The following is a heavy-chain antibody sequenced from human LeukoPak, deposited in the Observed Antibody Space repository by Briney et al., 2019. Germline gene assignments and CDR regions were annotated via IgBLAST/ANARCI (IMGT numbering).Heavy chain of an antibody. CDR2: INHSGST. CDR1: GGSFSGYY. D-gene: IGHD3-3*01. Sequence: SETLSLTCAVYGGSFSGYYWSWIRQPPGKGLEWIGEINHSGSTNYNPSLTSRVTISVDTSKNQFSLKLSSVTAADTAVYYCARGHYDFWSGYPVGLDYWGQGTLVTVSS. J-gene: IGHJ4*02. V-gene: IGHV4-34*01. CDR3: ARGHYDFWSGYPVGLDY.